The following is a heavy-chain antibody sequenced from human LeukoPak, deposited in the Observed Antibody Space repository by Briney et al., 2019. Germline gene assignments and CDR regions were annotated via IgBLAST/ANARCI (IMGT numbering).Heavy chain of an antibody. J-gene: IGHJ4*02. CDR2: IYGGGST. D-gene: IGHD7-27*01. CDR3: ARDQLGSFDY. V-gene: IGHV3-53*01. Sequence: PGGSLRLSCAASGFTVSSNYMSWVRQAPGMGLEWVSIIYGGGSTYYADSVKGRFTISRDNSKNTLYLQINSLGAEDTAVYYCARDQLGSFDYWGQGTLVTVSS. CDR1: GFTVSSNY.